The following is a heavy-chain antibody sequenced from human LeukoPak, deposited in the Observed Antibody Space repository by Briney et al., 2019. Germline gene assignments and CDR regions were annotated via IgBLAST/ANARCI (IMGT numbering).Heavy chain of an antibody. J-gene: IGHJ3*02. CDR1: GYTFTSYG. CDR2: ISAYNGNT. Sequence: ASVKVSCKASGYTFTSYGISWVRQAPRQGLEWMGWISAYNGNTNYAQKLQGRVTMTTDTSTSTAYMELRSLRSDDTAVYYCAREASTMIVAPTDAFDIWGQGTMVTVSS. V-gene: IGHV1-18*01. D-gene: IGHD3-22*01. CDR3: AREASTMIVAPTDAFDI.